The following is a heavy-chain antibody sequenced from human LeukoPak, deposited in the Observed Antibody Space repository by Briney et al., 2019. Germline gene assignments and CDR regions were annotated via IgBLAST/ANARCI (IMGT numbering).Heavy chain of an antibody. CDR1: GFTFSSYS. CDR2: ISSRSSYI. V-gene: IGHV3-21*01. CDR3: AREPYYDFWSGYYDIDY. J-gene: IGHJ4*02. D-gene: IGHD3-3*01. Sequence: GGALRLSCAASGFTFSSYSMNWGRQAPGKGLEWVSSISSRSSYIYYADSVKGRFTISRDNAKNSLYLQMNSLRAEDTAASYCAREPYYDFWSGYYDIDYWGQGTLVTVSS.